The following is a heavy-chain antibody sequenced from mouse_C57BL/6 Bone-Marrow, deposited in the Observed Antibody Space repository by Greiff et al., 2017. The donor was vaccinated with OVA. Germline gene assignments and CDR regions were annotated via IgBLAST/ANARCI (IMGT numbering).Heavy chain of an antibody. CDR3: ARDGYYYAMDY. CDR1: GYTFTDYY. D-gene: IGHD2-3*01. V-gene: IGHV1-76*01. CDR2: IYPGSGNT. J-gene: IGHJ4*01. Sequence: VQLQQSGAELVRPGASVKLSCKASGYTFTDYYINWVKQRPGQGLEWIARIYPGSGNTYYNEKFKGKATLTAEKSSSTAYMQLSSLTSEDSAVYFGARDGYYYAMDYWGQGTSVTVSS.